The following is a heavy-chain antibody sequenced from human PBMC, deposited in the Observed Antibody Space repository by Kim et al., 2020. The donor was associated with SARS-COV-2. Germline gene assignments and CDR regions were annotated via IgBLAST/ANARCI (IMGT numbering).Heavy chain of an antibody. D-gene: IGHD6-19*01. Sequence: GESLKISCKGSGYSFTSYWIGWVRQMPGKGLEWMGIIYPGDSDTRYSPSFQGQVTISADKSISTAYLQWSSLKASDTAMYYCATGYSSGWPPPTSAFDIWGQGTMVTVSS. J-gene: IGHJ3*02. CDR1: GYSFTSYW. V-gene: IGHV5-51*01. CDR3: ATGYSSGWPPPTSAFDI. CDR2: IYPGDSDT.